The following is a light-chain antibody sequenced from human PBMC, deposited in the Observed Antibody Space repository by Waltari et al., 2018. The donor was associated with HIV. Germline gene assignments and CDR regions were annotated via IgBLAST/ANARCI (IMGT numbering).Light chain of an antibody. V-gene: IGLV1-40*01. CDR1: KSNIGAGYN. CDR2: GNT. J-gene: IGLJ1*01. CDR3: QSYDSSLSTYV. Sequence: QSVLTQPPSVSGAPGQRVTISCTGSKSNIGAGYNVHWYQQLPGTAPKLLIYGNTNRPSGVPYRFAGSKSGTSASLAITGLQAEDEADYYCQSYDSSLSTYVFGTGTKVTVL.